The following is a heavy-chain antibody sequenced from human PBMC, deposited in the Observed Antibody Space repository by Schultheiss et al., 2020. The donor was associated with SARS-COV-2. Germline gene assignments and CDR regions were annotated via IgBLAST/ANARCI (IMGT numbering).Heavy chain of an antibody. CDR3: ARDPDTAMVKGMEGGDAFDI. D-gene: IGHD5-18*01. J-gene: IGHJ3*02. CDR1: GFTFSSYG. CDR2: IWYDGSNK. Sequence: GGSLRLSCAASGFTFSSYGMHWVRQAPGKGLEWVAVIWYDGSNKYYADSVKGRFTISRDNSKNTLYLQMNSLRAEDTAVYYCARDPDTAMVKGMEGGDAFDIWGQGTMVTVSS. V-gene: IGHV3-33*01.